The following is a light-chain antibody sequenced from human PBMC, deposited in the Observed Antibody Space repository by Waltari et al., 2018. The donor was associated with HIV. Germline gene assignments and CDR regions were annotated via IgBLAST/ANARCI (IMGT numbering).Light chain of an antibody. V-gene: IGLV1-44*01. CDR1: SSNIGSNT. CDR3: AAWDDSLNAV. CDR2: SNS. J-gene: IGLJ2*01. Sequence: QSVLTQPPSASGTPGQRVTISCSGSSSNIGSNTVTWYQQCPGTAPKLLIYSNSQRPSGVPDRFSGSRSGTSASLAISGLQSEDEADYYCAAWDDSLNAVFGGGTKLTVL.